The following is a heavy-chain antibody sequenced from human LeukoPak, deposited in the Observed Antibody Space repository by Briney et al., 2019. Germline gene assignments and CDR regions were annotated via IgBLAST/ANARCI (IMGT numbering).Heavy chain of an antibody. V-gene: IGHV4-61*02. CDR3: AREGHCTNGVCYGWFDP. D-gene: IGHD2-8*01. Sequence: PSQTLSLTCTVSGGSISSGSYYWSWIRQPAGKGLEWIGRIYTSGSTNYSPSLKSRVTISVDTSKNQFSLKLSSVTAADTAVYYCAREGHCTNGVCYGWFDPWGQGTLVTVSS. CDR1: GGSISSGSYY. CDR2: IYTSGST. J-gene: IGHJ5*02.